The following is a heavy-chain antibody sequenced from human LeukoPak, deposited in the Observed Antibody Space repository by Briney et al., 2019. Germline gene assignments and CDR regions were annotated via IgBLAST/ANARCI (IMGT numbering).Heavy chain of an antibody. D-gene: IGHD4-17*01. CDR3: AYGDYREGDFDY. Sequence: SVKVSCKASGGTFSSYAISWVRQAPGQGLEWMGGIIPIFGTANYAQKFQGRVTITTDESTSTAYMELSSLRSEDTAVYYCAYGDYREGDFDYWGQGTLVTVSS. CDR2: IIPIFGTA. J-gene: IGHJ4*02. V-gene: IGHV1-69*05. CDR1: GGTFSSYA.